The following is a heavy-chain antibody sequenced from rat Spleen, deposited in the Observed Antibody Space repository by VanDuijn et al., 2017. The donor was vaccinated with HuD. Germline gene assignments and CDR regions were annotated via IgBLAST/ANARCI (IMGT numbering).Heavy chain of an antibody. CDR2: ISYDGSST. D-gene: IGHD1-1*01. CDR1: GFTFSDYY. CDR3: ARQLLQWSPFDY. V-gene: IGHV5-29*01. J-gene: IGHJ2*01. Sequence: EVQLVESDGGLVQPGRSLKLSCAASGFTFSDYYMAWVRQAPTKGLEWVATISYDGSSTYYRDSVKGRFTISRDNAKRTLYLQMVSLRSEDTATYCCARQLLQWSPFDYWGQGVMVTVSS.